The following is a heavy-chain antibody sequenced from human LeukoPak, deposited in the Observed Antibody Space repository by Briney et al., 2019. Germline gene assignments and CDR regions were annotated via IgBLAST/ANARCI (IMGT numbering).Heavy chain of an antibody. CDR3: ARGRQEVSMIVVVMTAVSYYLDV. CDR1: GGSFSGYY. D-gene: IGHD3-22*01. V-gene: IGHV4-34*01. Sequence: SETLSLTCAVYGGSFSGYYWTWIRQAPGKGLEWIGEIDPSGRISYNPSLKSRLTISVDASKNQFSLNLRSLTAADTAVYYCARGRQEVSMIVVVMTAVSYYLDVWGKGTTVTVS. J-gene: IGHJ6*03. CDR2: IDPSGRI.